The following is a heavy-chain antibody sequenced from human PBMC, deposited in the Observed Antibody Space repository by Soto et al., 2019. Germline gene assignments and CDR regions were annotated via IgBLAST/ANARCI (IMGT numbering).Heavy chain of an antibody. D-gene: IGHD1-1*01. V-gene: IGHV1-46*01. CDR1: GYTFTSYY. CDR2: INPSGGST. J-gene: IGHJ4*02. CDR3: AKDRPRRPSGYFFDY. Sequence: ASVKVSCKASGYTFTSYYMHWVRQAPGQGLEWMGIINPSGGSTSYAQKFQGRVTMTTDTSTSTAYMELRSLRSDDTALYYCAKDRPRRPSGYFFDYWGQGTPVTVSS.